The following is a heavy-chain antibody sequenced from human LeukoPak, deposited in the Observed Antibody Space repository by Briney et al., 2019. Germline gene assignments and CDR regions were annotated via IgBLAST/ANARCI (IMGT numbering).Heavy chain of an antibody. V-gene: IGHV3-23*01. CDR3: AKVLIAAIYCFDY. CDR1: GFTFSSYA. Sequence: PGGSLRLSCAASGFTFSSYAMSWVRQAPGKGLEWVSAISGSGGSTYYADSVKGRFTISRDNSKNTLYLQMNSLRAEDTAAYYCAKVLIAAIYCFDYWGQGTLVTVSS. D-gene: IGHD3-10*01. J-gene: IGHJ4*02. CDR2: ISGSGGST.